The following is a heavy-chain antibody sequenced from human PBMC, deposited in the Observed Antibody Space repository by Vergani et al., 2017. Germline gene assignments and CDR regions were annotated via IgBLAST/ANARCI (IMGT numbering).Heavy chain of an antibody. CDR1: GFTFSSYA. J-gene: IGHJ6*02. CDR2: ISSSSSYI. CDR3: ARGGDIAAPGDDYYYYYGMDV. Sequence: EVQLLESGGGLVQPGGSLRLSCAASGFTFSSYAMSWVRQAPGKGLEWVSAISSSSSYIYYADSVKGRFTISRDNAKNSLYLQMNSLRAEDTAVYYCARGGDIAAPGDDYYYYYGMDVWGQGTMVTVSS. V-gene: IGHV3-21*01. D-gene: IGHD6-6*01.